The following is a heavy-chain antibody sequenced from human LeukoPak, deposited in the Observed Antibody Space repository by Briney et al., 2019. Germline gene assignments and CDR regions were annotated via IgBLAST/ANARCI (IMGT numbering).Heavy chain of an antibody. D-gene: IGHD3-3*01. Sequence: GASVKVSCKASGYTFTSYDISWVRQAPGQGLEWMGWISAYNGNTNYAQKLQGRVTMTTDTSTSTAYMELRSLRSDDTAVYYCARVPSVRVLRFFTYYFDYWGQGTLVTVSS. V-gene: IGHV1-18*01. CDR2: ISAYNGNT. CDR1: GYTFTSYD. CDR3: ARVPSVRVLRFFTYYFDY. J-gene: IGHJ4*02.